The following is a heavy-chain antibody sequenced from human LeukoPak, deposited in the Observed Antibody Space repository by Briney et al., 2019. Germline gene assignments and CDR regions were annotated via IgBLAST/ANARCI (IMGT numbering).Heavy chain of an antibody. Sequence: ASVKVSCKVSGYTLTELSMHWVRQAPGKGLEWMGGFDPEDGETIYAQKFQGRVTITRDTSASTAYMELSSLRSEDTAVYYCASGHSSGWYSNWFDPWGQGTLVTVSS. V-gene: IGHV1-24*01. J-gene: IGHJ5*02. CDR3: ASGHSSGWYSNWFDP. CDR1: GYTLTELS. D-gene: IGHD6-19*01. CDR2: FDPEDGET.